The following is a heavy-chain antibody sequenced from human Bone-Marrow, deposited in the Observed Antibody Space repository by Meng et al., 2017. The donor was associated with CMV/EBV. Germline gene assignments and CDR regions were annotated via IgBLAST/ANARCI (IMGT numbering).Heavy chain of an antibody. CDR3: ARGGGGGVLMVYDYYYYYYGMDV. V-gene: IGHV1-69*05. J-gene: IGHJ6*02. D-gene: IGHD2-8*01. CDR1: GGTFSSYA. Sequence: SVKVSCKASGGTFSSYAISWVRQAPGQGLEWMGGIIPIFGTANYAQKFQGRVTITTDESTSTAYMEPSSLRSEDTAVYYCARGGGGGVLMVYDYYYYYYGMDVWGQGTTVTVSS. CDR2: IIPIFGTA.